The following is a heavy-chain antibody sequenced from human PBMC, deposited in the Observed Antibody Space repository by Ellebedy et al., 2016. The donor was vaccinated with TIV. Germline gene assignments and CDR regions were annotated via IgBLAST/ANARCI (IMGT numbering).Heavy chain of an antibody. CDR2: IYYSGST. D-gene: IGHD2-2*01. V-gene: IGHV4-30-4*01. CDR3: ARDIVVVPAADKIGHYYYYGMDV. J-gene: IGHJ6*02. CDR1: GGSISSGDYY. Sequence: SETLSLTCTVSGGSISSGDYYWSWIRQPPGKGLEWIGYIYYSGSTYYNPSLKSRVTISVDTSKNQFSLKLSSVTAADTAVYYCARDIVVVPAADKIGHYYYYGMDVWGQGTTVTVSS.